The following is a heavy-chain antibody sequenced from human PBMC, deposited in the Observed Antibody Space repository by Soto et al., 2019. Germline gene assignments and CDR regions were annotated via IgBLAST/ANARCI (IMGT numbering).Heavy chain of an antibody. Sequence: PSETLSLTCALHCPPVPGNDWTWLRQPPGKGLEWIGEINHSGSTDYNPALKSRVTMSVDTSKNQFSLRVTSVTAADTAVYYCARARFDSWSHIYYGLDVWGQGTTVT. CDR2: INHSGST. J-gene: IGHJ6*02. D-gene: IGHD3-3*01. CDR3: ARARFDSWSHIYYGLDV. CDR1: CPPVPGND. V-gene: IGHV4-34*01.